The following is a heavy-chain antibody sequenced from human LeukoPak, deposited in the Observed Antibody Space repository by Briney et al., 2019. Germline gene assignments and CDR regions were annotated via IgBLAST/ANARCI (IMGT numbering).Heavy chain of an antibody. D-gene: IGHD1-7*01. CDR2: ISPGGGPT. J-gene: IGHJ4*02. Sequence: VGTLRLSCAGSGLPFSILVMNWVRQAPGKGLEWVSGISPGGGPTYYADSVKGRFTISRDNSKNTLFLQMNNLRVEDMAVLYCAKDWNWAIDYWGQGTLVTVSS. CDR1: GLPFSILV. V-gene: IGHV3-23*01. CDR3: AKDWNWAIDY.